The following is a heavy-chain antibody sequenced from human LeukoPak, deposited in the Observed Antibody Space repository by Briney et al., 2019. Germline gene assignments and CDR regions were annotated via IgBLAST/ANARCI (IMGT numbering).Heavy chain of an antibody. CDR2: LSGSGGST. V-gene: IGHV3-23*01. J-gene: IGHJ4*02. Sequence: PGGSLRLSCAASGFTFSSYAMHWVRQAPGKGLEWVSTLSGSGGSTYYADSVKGRFTISRDNSKNTLFLQVNSLRAEDTAVYYCAKVVLALFNSRGGAFDYWGQGTLVTVSS. D-gene: IGHD3-3*02. CDR1: GFTFSSYA. CDR3: AKVVLALFNSRGGAFDY.